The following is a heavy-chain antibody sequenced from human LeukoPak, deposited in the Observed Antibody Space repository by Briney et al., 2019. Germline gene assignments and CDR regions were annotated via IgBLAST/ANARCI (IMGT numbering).Heavy chain of an antibody. CDR3: ATVPQATVTSFDY. V-gene: IGHV3-23*01. J-gene: IGHJ4*02. CDR2: ISGSGGST. Sequence: GGSLRLSCAASGFTFSSYAMSWVRQAPGKGLEWVSAISGSGGSTYYADSVKGRFTISRDNSKNTLYLQMNSLRAEDTAVYYCATVPQATVTSFDYWGQGTLVTVSS. CDR1: GFTFSSYA. D-gene: IGHD4-17*01.